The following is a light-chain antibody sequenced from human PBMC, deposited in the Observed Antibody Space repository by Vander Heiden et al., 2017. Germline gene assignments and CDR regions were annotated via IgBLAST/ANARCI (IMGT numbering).Light chain of an antibody. J-gene: IGKJ1*01. CDR2: RAS. CDR3: QHYDNWPPWT. Sequence: EIFMTQSPATLSVSPGERATLSCRASQRVSSNLAWYQQKPGQAPRLLIYRASTRVTGIPARFSGGGSGTEFTLTISSLQSEDFAVYYCQHYDNWPPWTFGQGTKVDIK. CDR1: QRVSSN. V-gene: IGKV3-15*01.